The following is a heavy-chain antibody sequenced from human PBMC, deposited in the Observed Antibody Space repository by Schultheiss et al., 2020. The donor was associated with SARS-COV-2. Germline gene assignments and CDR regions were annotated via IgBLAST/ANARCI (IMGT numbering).Heavy chain of an antibody. Sequence: GGSLRLSCSASGFTFSSYAMHWVRQAPGKGLEYVSAISSNGGSTYYADSVKGRFTISRDNSKNTLYLQMSSLRAEDTAVYYCARGGGYDILTGYHDYYYGMDVWGQGTTVTVSS. D-gene: IGHD3-9*01. V-gene: IGHV3-64D*06. J-gene: IGHJ6*02. CDR1: GFTFSSYA. CDR3: ARGGGYDILTGYHDYYYGMDV. CDR2: ISSNGGST.